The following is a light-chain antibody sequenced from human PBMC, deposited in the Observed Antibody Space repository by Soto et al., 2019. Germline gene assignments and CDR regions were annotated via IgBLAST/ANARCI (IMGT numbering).Light chain of an antibody. J-gene: IGKJ1*01. V-gene: IGKV2-28*01. CDR2: LGS. CDR1: QSLLHSNGYNY. Sequence: DIVMTQSPLSLPVTPGEPASISCRSSQSLLHSNGYNYLDWYLQKPGQSPHLLIYLGSNRASGVPDRFSGSGSGTDFTLKISRVEAEDVGYYYCMQGLQTPQTFGQGSKVEIK. CDR3: MQGLQTPQT.